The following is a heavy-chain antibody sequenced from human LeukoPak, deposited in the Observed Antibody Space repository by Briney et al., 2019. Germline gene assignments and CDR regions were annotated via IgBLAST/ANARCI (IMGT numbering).Heavy chain of an antibody. Sequence: SETLSLTCVVSGGSINDDYWTWIRQAPGKGLEWIGYISNSGTTDYNPSLKSRVTMSVDTSNNEFSLRLASVTAADTAMYYCARVVREAVTSNCFDPWGQGTLVTVSS. CDR3: ARVVREAVTSNCFDP. D-gene: IGHD4-17*01. J-gene: IGHJ5*02. CDR2: ISNSGTT. CDR1: GGSINDDY. V-gene: IGHV4-59*01.